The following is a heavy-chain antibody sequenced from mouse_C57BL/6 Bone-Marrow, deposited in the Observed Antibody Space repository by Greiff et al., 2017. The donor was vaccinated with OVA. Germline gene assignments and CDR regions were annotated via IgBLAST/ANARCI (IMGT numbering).Heavy chain of an antibody. V-gene: IGHV14-2*01. J-gene: IGHJ1*03. CDR2: IDPEGGDP. CDR1: GFNITDYY. CDR3: ARGNGYFDV. Sequence: VQLQQSGAELVKPGASVKLSCTSSGFNITDYYMHWVQQRTEQGLEWIGRIDPEGGDPKYAPKFQGTATISAATSSNTAYLPLSSLTSEDTDVYYCARGNGYFDVWGTGTPVTVSS.